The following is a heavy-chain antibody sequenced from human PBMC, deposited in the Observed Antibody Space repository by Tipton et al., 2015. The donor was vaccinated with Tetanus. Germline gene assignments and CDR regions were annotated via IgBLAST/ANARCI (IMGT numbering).Heavy chain of an antibody. V-gene: IGHV3-48*03. D-gene: IGHD3-22*01. CDR2: ISSSGSTI. CDR1: GFTFSSYE. Sequence: SLRLSCAASGFTFSSYEMNWVRQAPGKGLEWVSYISSSGSTIYYADSVKGRFTISRDNAKNSLYLQMNSLRAEDTAVYYRAREYDSSGYYEFYYYYGMDVWGQGTTVTVSS. J-gene: IGHJ6*02. CDR3: AREYDSSGYYEFYYYYGMDV.